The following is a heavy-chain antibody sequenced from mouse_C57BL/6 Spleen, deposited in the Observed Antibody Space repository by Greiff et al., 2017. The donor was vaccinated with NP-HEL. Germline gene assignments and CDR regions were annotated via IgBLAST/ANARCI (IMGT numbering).Heavy chain of an antibody. J-gene: IGHJ2*01. CDR1: GYTFTSYW. V-gene: IGHV1-52*01. CDR3: ARALYGSSYGY. CDR2: IDPSDSET. D-gene: IGHD1-1*01. Sequence: VQLQQSGAELVRPRSSVKLSCKASGYTFTSYWMHWVKQRPIQGLEWIGNIDPSDSETHYNQKFKDKATLTVDKSSSTAYMQLSSLTSEDSAVYYCARALYGSSYGYWGQGTTLTVSS.